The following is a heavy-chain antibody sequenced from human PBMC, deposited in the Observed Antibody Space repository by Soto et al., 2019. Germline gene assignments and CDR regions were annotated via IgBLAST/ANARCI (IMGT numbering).Heavy chain of an antibody. V-gene: IGHV4-39*01. CDR2: IYYSGST. D-gene: IGHD3-16*02. CDR1: GGSISSSSYY. J-gene: IGHJ4*02. Sequence: SETLYLTCTVSGGSISSSSYYWGWIRQPPGKGLEWIGTIYYSGSTYYNPSLKSRVTISVDTSKNQFSLKLSSVTAADTAVYFCARRDRPPLYRFWGQGSLVTVSS. CDR3: ARRDRPPLYRF.